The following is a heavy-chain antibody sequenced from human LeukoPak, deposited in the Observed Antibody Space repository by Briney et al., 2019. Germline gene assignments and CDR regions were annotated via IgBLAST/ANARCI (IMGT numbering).Heavy chain of an antibody. V-gene: IGHV4-39*07. CDR2: IYYSVST. D-gene: IGHD6-13*01. Sequence: TASETLSLTCTVSGGSISSSSYYWGWIRQPPGKGLEWIGSIYYSVSTYDNPSLKSRVTISVDTSKNQFSLKLSSVTAADTAVYYCARLGSSWYRYFDYWGQGTLVTVSS. CDR3: ARLGSSWYRYFDY. J-gene: IGHJ4*02. CDR1: GGSISSSSYY.